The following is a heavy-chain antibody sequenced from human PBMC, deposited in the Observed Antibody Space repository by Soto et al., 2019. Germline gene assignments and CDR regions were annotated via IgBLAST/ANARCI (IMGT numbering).Heavy chain of an antibody. J-gene: IGHJ4*02. CDR1: GFSLSTSGMC. Sequence: SGPTLVNPTQTLTLTCTFSGFSLSTSGMCVSWIRQPPGKALEWLALIDWDDDKYYSTSLKTRLTISKDTSKNQVVLTMTNMDPVDTATYYCARIFRRAGGSWYRYDYWGQGTLVTVSS. CDR3: ARIFRRAGGSWYRYDY. CDR2: IDWDDDK. D-gene: IGHD6-13*01. V-gene: IGHV2-70*01.